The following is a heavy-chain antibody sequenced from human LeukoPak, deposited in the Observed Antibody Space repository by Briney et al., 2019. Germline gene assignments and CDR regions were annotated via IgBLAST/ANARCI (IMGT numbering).Heavy chain of an antibody. V-gene: IGHV4-39*01. CDR2: IYYSGST. CDR3: ARGGISKGWSGYWYYFDY. D-gene: IGHD3-3*01. Sequence: SETLSLTCTVSGGSISSSSYYWGWIRQPPGQGLEWIGSIYYSGSTYYNPSLKSRVTISVDTSKNQFSLKLSSVTAADTAVYYCARGGISKGWSGYWYYFDYWGQGTLVTVSS. CDR1: GGSISSSSYY. J-gene: IGHJ4*02.